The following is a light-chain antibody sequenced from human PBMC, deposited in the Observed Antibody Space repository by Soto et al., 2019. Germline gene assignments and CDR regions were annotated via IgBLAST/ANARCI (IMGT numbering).Light chain of an antibody. CDR1: QSVGRSY. V-gene: IGKV3-20*01. CDR2: GAS. Sequence: EIVMTQSPGTLSLSPGERATLSCRASQSVGRSYLAWYQQKPGQAPRLLIYGASSRATGIPDRFSGSGFGTDFSLTVSGLEPEDFAVYYCRQYGRTFGQVTKGEIK. J-gene: IGKJ1*01. CDR3: RQYGRT.